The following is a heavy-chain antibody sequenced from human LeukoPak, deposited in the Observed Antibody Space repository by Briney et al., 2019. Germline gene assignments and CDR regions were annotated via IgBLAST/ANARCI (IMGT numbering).Heavy chain of an antibody. Sequence: GGSLRLSCAASGFTFSSYGMSWVRQAPGKGLEWVSGISNSGGSTSYADSVKGRFTIPRDNSKNTLYLQMNGLRAEDTAVYYCAKKITFGGVIAKEADIWGQGTMVTVSS. J-gene: IGHJ3*02. V-gene: IGHV3-23*01. CDR2: ISNSGGST. CDR1: GFTFSSYG. CDR3: AKKITFGGVIAKEADI. D-gene: IGHD3-16*02.